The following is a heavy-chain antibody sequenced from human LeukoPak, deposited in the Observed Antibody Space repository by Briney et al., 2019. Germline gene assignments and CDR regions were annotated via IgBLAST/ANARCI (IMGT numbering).Heavy chain of an antibody. Sequence: PLETLSLTCTVSGGSISSGSYYWSWIRQPAGKGLEWIGRIYTSGSTNYNPSLKSRVTISVDTSKDQFSLKLSSVTAADTAVYYCARGLSTRHFFDSWGQGTLVTVSS. CDR3: ARGLSTRHFFDS. CDR1: GGSISSGSYY. CDR2: IYTSGST. V-gene: IGHV4-61*02. D-gene: IGHD2/OR15-2a*01. J-gene: IGHJ4*02.